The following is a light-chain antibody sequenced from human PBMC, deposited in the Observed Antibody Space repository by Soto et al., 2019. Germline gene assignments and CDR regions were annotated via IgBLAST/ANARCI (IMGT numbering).Light chain of an antibody. V-gene: IGLV2-14*01. CDR2: EVS. CDR3: SSYTTSKTLTYV. Sequence: QSVLTQPASVSVSPGQSMTISCNGTSSDVGGYKYVSWYQHHPGKAPKLMIYEVSNRPSGVANRFSGSKDGSTASLTISGLQAEVEVKSYCSSYTTSKTLTYVFGSGTKLDVL. CDR1: SSDVGGYKY. J-gene: IGLJ1*01.